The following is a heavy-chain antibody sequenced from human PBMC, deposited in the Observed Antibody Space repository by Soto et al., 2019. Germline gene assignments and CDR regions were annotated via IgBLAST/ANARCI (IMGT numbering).Heavy chain of an antibody. V-gene: IGHV3-23*01. Sequence: GGSLRLSCAASGFTFSSYAMSWVRQAPGKGLEWVSAISGSGGSTYYADSVKGRFTISRDNSKNTLYLQMNSLRAENTAVYYCAKGGGNWNNENDYWGQGTLVTVSS. CDR1: GFTFSSYA. D-gene: IGHD1-20*01. CDR3: AKGGGNWNNENDY. CDR2: ISGSGGST. J-gene: IGHJ4*02.